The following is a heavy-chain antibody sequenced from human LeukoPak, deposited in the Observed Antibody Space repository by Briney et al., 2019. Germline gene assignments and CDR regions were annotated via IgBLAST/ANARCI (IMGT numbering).Heavy chain of an antibody. CDR1: GGSISSYY. J-gene: IGHJ6*02. V-gene: IGHV4-59*12. CDR3: ARVGSSGYDSADPDYYYYGMDV. CDR2: IYYSGST. Sequence: SETLSLTCTVSGGSISSYYWSWIRQPPGKGLEWIGYIYYSGSTNYNPSLKSRVTMSVDTSKNQFSLKLSSVTAADTAVYYCARVGSSGYDSADPDYYYYGMDVWGQGTTVTVSS. D-gene: IGHD3-22*01.